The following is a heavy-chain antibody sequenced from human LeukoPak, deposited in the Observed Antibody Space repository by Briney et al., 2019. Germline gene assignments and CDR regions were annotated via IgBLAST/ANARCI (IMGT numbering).Heavy chain of an antibody. CDR1: GFTFSSYV. Sequence: GGSLRLSCAASGFTFSSYVIKWVRQAPGKGLEWVSGITGSGGNTYYADSVKGRFIISRDNSKNILYLQMNSLRVEDMAVYYCAKGLSMDVWGQGTTVTVSS. J-gene: IGHJ6*02. CDR2: ITGSGGNT. CDR3: AKGLSMDV. V-gene: IGHV3-23*01. D-gene: IGHD2/OR15-2a*01.